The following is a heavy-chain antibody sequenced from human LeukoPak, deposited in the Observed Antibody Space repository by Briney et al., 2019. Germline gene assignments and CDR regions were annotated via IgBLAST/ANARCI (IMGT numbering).Heavy chain of an antibody. CDR3: ARDKDYSSSWANDAFDI. CDR2: ITSDGSST. CDR1: GFTFSSTW. V-gene: IGHV3-74*01. D-gene: IGHD6-13*01. J-gene: IGHJ3*02. Sequence: GGSLRLSCAASGFTFSSTWMNWVRQGPGKGLEWVSRITSDGSSTIYADSVKGRFTISRDNAKNSLYLQMNSLRAEDTALYYCARDKDYSSSWANDAFDIWGQGTMVTVSS.